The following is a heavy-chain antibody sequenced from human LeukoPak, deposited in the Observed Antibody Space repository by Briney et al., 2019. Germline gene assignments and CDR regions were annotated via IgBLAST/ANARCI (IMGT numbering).Heavy chain of an antibody. V-gene: IGHV3-23*01. J-gene: IGHJ4*02. CDR2: ISSSGGST. D-gene: IGHD3-22*01. CDR1: GFTFSSCA. CDR3: ARDRPDYYDSSGLSYFDY. Sequence: PGGSLRLSCAASGFTFSSCAMSWVRQAPGKGLEWVSVISSSGGSTYYADSVKGRFTISRDNSKNTLYLQMNSLKTEDTAVYYCARDRPDYYDSSGLSYFDYWGQGTLVTVSS.